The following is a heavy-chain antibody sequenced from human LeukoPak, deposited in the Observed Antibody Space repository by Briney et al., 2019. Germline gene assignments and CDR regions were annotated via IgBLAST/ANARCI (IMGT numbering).Heavy chain of an antibody. J-gene: IGHJ6*02. CDR1: GYPLAELS. CDR2: FDPEDGET. D-gene: IGHD3-9*01. CDR3: ATDYDNHYGMDV. V-gene: IGHV1-24*01. Sequence: EASVKVSCKVSGYPLAELSMHWVRQAPGKGLEWMGGFDPEDGETIYAQKFQGRVTMTEDTSTDTAYMELSSLRSEDTAVYCCATDYDNHYGMDVWGQGTTVTVSS.